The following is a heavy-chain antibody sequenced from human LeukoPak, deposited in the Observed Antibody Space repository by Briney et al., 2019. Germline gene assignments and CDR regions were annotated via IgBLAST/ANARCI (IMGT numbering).Heavy chain of an antibody. CDR2: INSDGSST. CDR1: GFTFSSYW. Sequence: QPGGSLRLSCAASGFTFSSYWMHWVRQAPGKRLVWVSRINSDGSSTSYADSVKGRFTISRDNAKNTLYLQMNSLRAEDTAVYYCARGDYGDFTAGKDYWGQGTLVTVSS. CDR3: ARGDYGDFTAGKDY. V-gene: IGHV3-74*01. D-gene: IGHD4-17*01. J-gene: IGHJ4*02.